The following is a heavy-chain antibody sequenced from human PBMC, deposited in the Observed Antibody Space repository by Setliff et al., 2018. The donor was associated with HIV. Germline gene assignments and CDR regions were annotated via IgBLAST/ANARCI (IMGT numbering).Heavy chain of an antibody. CDR2: INPSVGNT. CDR3: VRVAMIRGTIVGAFDL. V-gene: IGHV1-46*01. D-gene: IGHD3-10*01. Sequence: ASVKVSCKAPGYTFTSYYIHWVRQAPGQGLEWMGIINPSVGNTDYAQKFQTRVTMTSDTSTSTVYMELSSLRSNDTAIYYCVRVAMIRGTIVGAFDLWCQGSMVTVSS. J-gene: IGHJ3*01. CDR1: GYTFTSYY.